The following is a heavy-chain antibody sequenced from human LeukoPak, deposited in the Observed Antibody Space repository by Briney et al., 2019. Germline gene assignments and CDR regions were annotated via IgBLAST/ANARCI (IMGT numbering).Heavy chain of an antibody. V-gene: IGHV1-2*02. CDR1: GYTFTDYY. CDR2: INPNSGAT. D-gene: IGHD3-22*01. CDR3: ARGEYVISGYRNDAFDI. J-gene: IGHJ3*02. Sequence: ASVKVSCKASGYTFTDYYMHWVRQAPGQRLEWMGWINPNSGATKYAQKFQGRVTMTRDTSISTAYMELSRLTSDDTAVYYCARGEYVISGYRNDAFDIWGQGTMVTVSS.